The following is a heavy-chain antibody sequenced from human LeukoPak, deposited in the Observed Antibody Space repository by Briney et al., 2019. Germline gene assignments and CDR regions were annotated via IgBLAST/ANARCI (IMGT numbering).Heavy chain of an antibody. CDR1: GYTFTSYY. J-gene: IGHJ3*02. CDR2: INPSGGST. D-gene: IGHD3-22*01. CDR3: ARAGVWDYSDTSGYHNGAFDI. V-gene: IGHV1-46*01. Sequence: GASVKVSCKASGYTFTSYYIHWVRQAPGQGLEWMGIINPSGGSTSYAQKFQGRVTMTRDMSTSTVYMELSSLRSDDTALYYCARAGVWDYSDTSGYHNGAFDIWGQGTMVTVSS.